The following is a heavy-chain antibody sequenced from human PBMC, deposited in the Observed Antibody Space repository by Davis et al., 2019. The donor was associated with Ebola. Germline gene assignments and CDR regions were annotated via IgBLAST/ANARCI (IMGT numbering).Heavy chain of an antibody. CDR1: GFTFSSYW. D-gene: IGHD3-3*01. V-gene: IGHV3-7*01. J-gene: IGHJ6*02. CDR2: IKQDGSEK. Sequence: GESLKISCAASGFTFSSYWMSWVRQAPGKGLEWVANIKQDGSEKYYVDSVKGRFTISRDNAKNSLYLQMNSLRAEDTAVYYCARFPLDTIFGVVINYYYYYGMDVWGQGTTVTVSS. CDR3: ARFPLDTIFGVVINYYYYYGMDV.